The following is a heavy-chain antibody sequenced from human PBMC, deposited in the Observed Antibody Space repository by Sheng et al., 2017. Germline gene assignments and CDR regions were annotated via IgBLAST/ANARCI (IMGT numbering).Heavy chain of an antibody. CDR1: GFTFSNYG. CDR3: AKEGRPVVVPWFDS. D-gene: IGHD2-15*01. Sequence: EVHLLESGGNLVQPGGSLRLSCAASGFTFSNYGMSWVRQAPGKGLEWVSAISGSAGSTYYADSVKGRFTISRDNSKNTLYLQMNSLRAEDTALYYCAKEGRPVVVPWFDSWGQGTLVTVSS. J-gene: IGHJ5*01. V-gene: IGHV3-23*01. CDR2: ISGSAGST.